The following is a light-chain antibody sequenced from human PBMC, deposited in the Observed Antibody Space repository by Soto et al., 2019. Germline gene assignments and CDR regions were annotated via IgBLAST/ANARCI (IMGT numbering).Light chain of an antibody. Sequence: QSVLAQPPSVSGAPGQRVTISCTGSRSNIGANYDVHWYQHLPGKAPKLLIYGNTNRPSGVPDRFSGSRSGTSASLAITGLQAEDEADYYCQSYDSSLSASYVFGGGTKVTVL. J-gene: IGLJ1*01. V-gene: IGLV1-40*01. CDR3: QSYDSSLSASYV. CDR2: GNT. CDR1: RSNIGANYD.